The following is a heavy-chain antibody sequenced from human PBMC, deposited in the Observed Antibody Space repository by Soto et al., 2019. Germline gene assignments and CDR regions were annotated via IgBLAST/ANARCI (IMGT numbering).Heavy chain of an antibody. CDR2: IYHSGST. V-gene: IGHV4-4*02. CDR3: ARNAPIDIVVEYYFDY. CDR1: GGSISSSNW. J-gene: IGHJ4*02. Sequence: LETLSLTCAVSGGSISSSNWWSWVRQPPGKGLEWIGEIYHSGSTNYNPSLKSRVTISVDKSKNQFSLKLSSVTAADTAVYYCARNAPIDIVVEYYFDYWGQGTLVTVSS. D-gene: IGHD2-15*01.